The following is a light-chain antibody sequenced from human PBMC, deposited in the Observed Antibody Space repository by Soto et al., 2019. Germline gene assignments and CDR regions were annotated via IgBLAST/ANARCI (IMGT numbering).Light chain of an antibody. Sequence: EIVLTQSPGTLSLSPGERATLSCRASQSVSNNYLAWYQQNPGQAPSLLIYDASRRPTGIPGRFSGSGSGTDFTLTISRLEPEDFAVYYCQQYGSSPITFGQGTRLEIK. CDR2: DAS. CDR3: QQYGSSPIT. V-gene: IGKV3-20*01. CDR1: QSVSNNY. J-gene: IGKJ5*01.